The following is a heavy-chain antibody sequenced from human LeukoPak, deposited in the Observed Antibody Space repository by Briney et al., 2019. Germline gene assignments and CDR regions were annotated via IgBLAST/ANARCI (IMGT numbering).Heavy chain of an antibody. D-gene: IGHD3-3*01. Sequence: SGGSLRLSCAASGFTFSSYAMSWVRQAPGKGLEWVSAISGSGGSTYYADSVKGRFTISRDNSKNTLYLQMNSLRAEDTAVYYCAKDVSVLRFLEWNYYGMDVWGQGTTVTVSS. J-gene: IGHJ6*02. CDR1: GFTFSSYA. CDR2: ISGSGGST. V-gene: IGHV3-23*01. CDR3: AKDVSVLRFLEWNYYGMDV.